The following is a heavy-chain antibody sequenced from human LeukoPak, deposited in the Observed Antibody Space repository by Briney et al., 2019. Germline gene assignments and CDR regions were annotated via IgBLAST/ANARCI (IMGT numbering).Heavy chain of an antibody. Sequence: SETLSLTCTVSGGSISNYSWGWLRQPPGKGLEWIGEINHSGSTNYNPSLKSRVTISVDTSKNQFSLKLSSVTAADTAVYYCARVRILRFLEWLTKNYDYWGQGTLVTVSS. CDR3: ARVRILRFLEWLTKNYDY. CDR1: GGSISNYS. D-gene: IGHD3-3*01. V-gene: IGHV4-34*01. J-gene: IGHJ4*02. CDR2: INHSGST.